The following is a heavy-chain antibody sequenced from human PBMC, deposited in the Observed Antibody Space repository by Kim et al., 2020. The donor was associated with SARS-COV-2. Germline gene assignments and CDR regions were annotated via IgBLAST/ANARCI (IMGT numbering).Heavy chain of an antibody. CDR1: GGSISSGGYY. CDR3: ARNIGITMIVVVTGWFDP. V-gene: IGHV4-31*03. Sequence: SETLSLTCTVSGGSISSGGYYWSWIRQHPGKGLEWIGYIYYSGSTYYNPSLKSRVTISVDTSKNQFSLMLSSVTAADTAVYYCARNIGITMIVVVTGWFDPWGQGTLVTVSS. D-gene: IGHD3-22*01. CDR2: IYYSGST. J-gene: IGHJ5*02.